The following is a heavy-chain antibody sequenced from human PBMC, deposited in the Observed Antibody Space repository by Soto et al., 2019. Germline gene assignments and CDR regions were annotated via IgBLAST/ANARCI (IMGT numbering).Heavy chain of an antibody. CDR1: GFTFSEYS. J-gene: IGHJ5*02. V-gene: IGHV3-64D*06. CDR2: ISSDGDIT. D-gene: IGHD3-9*01. Sequence: GGSLRLSCSASGFTFSEYSMHWVRQAPGKGLQYVSTISSDGDITYYADPVKGRFTISRDNSKNTLYLQMNSLRPEDTAVYYCVKVSTFYDILTGYYSTNFFDPWGQGTLVTVYS. CDR3: VKVSTFYDILTGYYSTNFFDP.